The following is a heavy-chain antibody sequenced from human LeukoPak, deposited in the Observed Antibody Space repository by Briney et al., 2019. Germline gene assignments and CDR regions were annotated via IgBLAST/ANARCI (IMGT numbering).Heavy chain of an antibody. J-gene: IGHJ3*02. CDR2: IYGGGHT. Sequence: PGGSLTLSCAAPGLSLSSKYMSWVRQAPGKGLVWVGVIYGGGHTEYGDSVKGRFTISRVNSKNTLYLQMNSLRAEDTAVYYCAKGRNSGYVSDAFDIWGQGTRVTVSS. V-gene: IGHV3-53*01. CDR3: AKGRNSGYVSDAFDI. CDR1: GLSLSSKY. D-gene: IGHD5-12*01.